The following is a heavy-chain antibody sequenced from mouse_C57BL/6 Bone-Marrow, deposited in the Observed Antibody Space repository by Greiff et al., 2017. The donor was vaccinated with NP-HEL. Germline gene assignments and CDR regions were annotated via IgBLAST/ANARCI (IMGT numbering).Heavy chain of an antibody. D-gene: IGHD1-1*01. V-gene: IGHV2-2*01. CDR2: IWSGGST. J-gene: IGHJ4*01. CDR3: AREGDYYGSSPYYAMDY. CDR1: GFSLTSYG. Sequence: QVQLKESGPGLVQPSQSLSITCTVSGFSLTSYGVHWVRQSPGKGLEWLGVIWSGGSTDYNAAFISRLSISKDNSKSQVFFKMNSLQADDTAIYYCAREGDYYGSSPYYAMDYWGQGTSVTVSS.